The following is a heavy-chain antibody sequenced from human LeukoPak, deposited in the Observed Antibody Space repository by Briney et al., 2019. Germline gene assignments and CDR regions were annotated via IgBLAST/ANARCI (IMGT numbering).Heavy chain of an antibody. D-gene: IGHD2-2*01. J-gene: IGHJ3*02. CDR1: GFTFTRYA. V-gene: IGHV3-23*01. CDR2: ISGSCGST. Sequence: PGGSLRLSCAASGFTFTRYAMSWVRQARGKGLEWVSAISGSCGSTYYADSVKGRFTIPRDNSKNTLYLQMNSLRAEDTAVYYCAKDLTRVVPGDDAFDIWGQGTMVTVSS. CDR3: AKDLTRVVPGDDAFDI.